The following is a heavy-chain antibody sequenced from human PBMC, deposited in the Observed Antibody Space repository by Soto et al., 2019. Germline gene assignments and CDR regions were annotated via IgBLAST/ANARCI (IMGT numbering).Heavy chain of an antibody. CDR1: GYSFTSYW. CDR2: IYPGDSDT. V-gene: IGHV5-51*01. J-gene: IGHJ4*02. CDR3: ARSYYYDSSGYYSDLTY. D-gene: IGHD3-22*01. Sequence: GESLKISCKGSGYSFTSYWIGWVRQMPGKGLEWMGIIYPGDSDTRYSPPFQGQVTISADKSISTAYLQWSSLKASDTAMYYCARSYYYDSSGYYSDLTYWGQGTLVTVSS.